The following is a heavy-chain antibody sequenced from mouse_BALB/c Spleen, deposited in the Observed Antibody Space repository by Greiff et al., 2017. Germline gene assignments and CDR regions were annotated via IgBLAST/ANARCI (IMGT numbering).Heavy chain of an antibody. Sequence: LVESGAELVRPGTSVKVSCKASGYAFTNYLIEWVKQRPGQGLEWIGVINPGSGGTNYNEKFKGKATLTADKSSSTAYMQLSSLTSDDSAVYFCARFGDYDDYFDYWGQGTTLTVSS. V-gene: IGHV1-54*01. CDR3: ARFGDYDDYFDY. D-gene: IGHD2-4*01. CDR1: GYAFTNYL. J-gene: IGHJ2*01. CDR2: INPGSGGT.